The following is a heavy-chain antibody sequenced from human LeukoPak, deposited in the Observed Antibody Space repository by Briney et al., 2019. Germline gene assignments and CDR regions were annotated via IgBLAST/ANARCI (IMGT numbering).Heavy chain of an antibody. Sequence: GGSLRLSCAASGFTFSSYSMNWVRQAPGKGLEWVSSISSSSSYIYYADSVKGRFTISRDNAKNSLYLQMNSLRAEDTAVYYCARGGAGDTAMAIPGNPYWFDPWGQGTLVTVSS. CDR3: ARGGAGDTAMAIPGNPYWFDP. D-gene: IGHD5-18*01. J-gene: IGHJ5*02. V-gene: IGHV3-21*01. CDR1: GFTFSSYS. CDR2: ISSSSSYI.